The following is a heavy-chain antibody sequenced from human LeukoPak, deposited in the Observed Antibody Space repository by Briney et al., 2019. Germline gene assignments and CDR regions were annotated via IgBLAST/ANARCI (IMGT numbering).Heavy chain of an antibody. J-gene: IGHJ4*02. D-gene: IGHD3-10*01. V-gene: IGHV1-8*01. Sequence: ASVKVSCKASGYTFTSYDINWVRQATGQGFEWMGWMNPNSGNTGYAQKFQGRVTMTRNTSISTAYMELSSLRSEDTAVYYCARRVRGVIPRFDYWGQGTLVTVSS. CDR2: MNPNSGNT. CDR1: GYTFTSYD. CDR3: ARRVRGVIPRFDY.